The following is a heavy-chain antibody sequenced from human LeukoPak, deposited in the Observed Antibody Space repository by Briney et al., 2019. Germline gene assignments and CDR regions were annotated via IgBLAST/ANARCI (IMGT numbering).Heavy chain of an antibody. Sequence: PGGSLRLSCAASGFTFRSYTMNWVRQAPGKGLEWVSSISSSSSYKYYADSMKGRFTISRDNAKNSLYLQMNSLRAEDTAVYYCARDRVVAPYYFDYWGQGTLVTVSS. V-gene: IGHV3-21*01. D-gene: IGHD5-12*01. CDR3: ARDRVVAPYYFDY. J-gene: IGHJ4*02. CDR2: ISSSSSYK. CDR1: GFTFRSYT.